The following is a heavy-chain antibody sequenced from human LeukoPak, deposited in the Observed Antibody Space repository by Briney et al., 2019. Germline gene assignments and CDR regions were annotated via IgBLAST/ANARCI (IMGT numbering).Heavy chain of an antibody. Sequence: SQTLSLTCAISGDSVTSNTAAWNWIRQSPSSGLEWLGRTYYRSKWYYDYAISMKSRMTVNPDTSKNHFSLQLNSVTPEDTAVYYCAREEAGTYYFDYWGQGTLTVSS. CDR1: GDSVTSNTAA. CDR2: TYYRSKWYY. J-gene: IGHJ4*02. D-gene: IGHD1-1*01. V-gene: IGHV6-1*01. CDR3: AREEAGTYYFDY.